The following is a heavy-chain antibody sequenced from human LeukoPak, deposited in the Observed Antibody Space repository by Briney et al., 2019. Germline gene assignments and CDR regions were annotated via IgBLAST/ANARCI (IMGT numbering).Heavy chain of an antibody. Sequence: GGSLRHSCAASGFTFSGYGIHWVRQAGKGLEWVAVISYDGKNQYYADSVKGRFTISRDNSKNTLYLQMSSLRAEDTAVYYCAKDWRWQQPIYGMNVWGQGTTVTVS. CDR3: AKDWRWQQPIYGMNV. V-gene: IGHV3-30*18. CDR1: GFTFSGYG. J-gene: IGHJ6*02. D-gene: IGHD5-24*01. CDR2: ISYDGKNQ.